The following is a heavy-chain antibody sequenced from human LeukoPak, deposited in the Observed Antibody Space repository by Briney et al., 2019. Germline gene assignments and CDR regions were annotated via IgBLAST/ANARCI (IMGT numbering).Heavy chain of an antibody. CDR1: GYTFTSYA. J-gene: IGHJ6*02. CDR3: ARGTDDFWSGYYSCYYGMDV. CDR2: INTNTGNP. V-gene: IGHV7-4-1*02. Sequence: ASVKVSCKASGYTFTSYAMNWVRQAPGQGLEWMGWINTNTGNPTYAQGFTGRFVFSLDTSVSTAYLQISSLKAEDTAVYYCARGTDDFWSGYYSCYYGMDVWGQGTTVTVSS. D-gene: IGHD3-3*01.